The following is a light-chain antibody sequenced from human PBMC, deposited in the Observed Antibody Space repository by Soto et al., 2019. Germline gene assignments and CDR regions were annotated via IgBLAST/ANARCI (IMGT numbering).Light chain of an antibody. CDR2: GNT. CDR3: QSYDSSLSASYV. V-gene: IGLV1-40*01. J-gene: IGLJ1*01. CDR1: NSNIGSNT. Sequence: QTVVTQPPSASGTPGQRVTISCSGSNSNIGSNTVNWYQQLPGKAPKLLIYGNTNRPSGVPDRFSGSKSGTSASLAITGLQAEDEADYYCQSYDSSLSASYVFGGGTKLTVL.